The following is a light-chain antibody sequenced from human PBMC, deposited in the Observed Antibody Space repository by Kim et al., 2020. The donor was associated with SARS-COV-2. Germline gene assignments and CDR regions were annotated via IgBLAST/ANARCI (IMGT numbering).Light chain of an antibody. J-gene: IGLJ2*01. V-gene: IGLV4-69*01. CDR3: QTWGSGGV. Sequence: GASVKLTCTLSSGHSHYAIAWDQQRPEEGPRYLMRLNSDGSHTKGDGIPDRFSGSSSGAERYLTISSLQSEDEADYYCQTWGSGGVFGGGTKLTVL. CDR2: LNSDGSH. CDR1: SGHSHYA.